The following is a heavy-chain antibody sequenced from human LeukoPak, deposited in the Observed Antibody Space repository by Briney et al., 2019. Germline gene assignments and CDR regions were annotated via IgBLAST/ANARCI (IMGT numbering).Heavy chain of an antibody. CDR1: GYTFTSYY. V-gene: IGHV1-46*01. D-gene: IGHD2-2*01. CDR2: INPSGGGT. CDR3: ARAPGVPADPFDY. Sequence: ASVKVSCKASGYTFTSYYMHWVRQAPGQGLEWMGIINPSGGGTSYAQKFQGRVTMTRDTSISTAYMELSSLRSDDTAVYYCARAPGVPADPFDYWGQGTLVTVSS. J-gene: IGHJ4*02.